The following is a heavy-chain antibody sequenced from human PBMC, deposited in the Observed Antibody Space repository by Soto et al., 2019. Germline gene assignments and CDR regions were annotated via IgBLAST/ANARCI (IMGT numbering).Heavy chain of an antibody. V-gene: IGHV1-69*01. Sequence: QVQLVQSGAEVKKPGSSVKVSCQASAGTFSSYTISWVRQAPGQGLELMGGIIPVFGTPTYAPKFHGRVTITADESTTTAYMELSILTSEYTAVYYCEIGPRTGRGGMDVWGQGTTVTVSS. CDR1: AGTFSSYT. CDR2: IIPVFGTP. CDR3: EIGPRTGRGGMDV. J-gene: IGHJ6*02.